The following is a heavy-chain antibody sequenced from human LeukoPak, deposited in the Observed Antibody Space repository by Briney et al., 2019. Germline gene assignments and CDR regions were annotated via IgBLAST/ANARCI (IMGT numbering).Heavy chain of an antibody. CDR2: IYYSGST. J-gene: IGHJ6*02. Sequence: SETLSLTCTVSGGSISSYYWSWIRQPPGKGLEWIGYIYYSGSTNYNPSLKSRVTISVDTSKNQFSLKLSPVTAADTAVYYCASEENMGYYGVDVWGQGTTVTVSS. CDR3: ASEENMGYYGVDV. CDR1: GGSISSYY. D-gene: IGHD2/OR15-2a*01. V-gene: IGHV4-59*12.